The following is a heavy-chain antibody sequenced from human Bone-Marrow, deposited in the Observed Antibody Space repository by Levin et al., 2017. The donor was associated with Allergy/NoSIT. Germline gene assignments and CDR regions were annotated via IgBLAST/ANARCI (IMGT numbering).Heavy chain of an antibody. CDR2: IHPGDSDT. Sequence: PGGSLRLSCQGGGYDFSTYWIGWVRQMPGKGLEWMGNIHPGDSDTRYSPSFEGHVIISVDTSIHTAFLKWSSLKASDTAMYYCARLPRRITGTNPDDAFDIWGQGTMVTVSP. J-gene: IGHJ3*02. CDR1: GYDFSTYW. D-gene: IGHD1/OR15-1a*01. V-gene: IGHV5-51*01. CDR3: ARLPRRITGTNPDDAFDI.